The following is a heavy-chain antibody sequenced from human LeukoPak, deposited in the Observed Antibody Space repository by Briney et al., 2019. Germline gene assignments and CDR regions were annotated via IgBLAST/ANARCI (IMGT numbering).Heavy chain of an antibody. CDR1: GLTFSSYA. D-gene: IGHD4-17*01. CDR3: AKVYGDGAYYFDY. CDR2: ISGSGDTT. J-gene: IGHJ4*02. V-gene: IGHV3-23*01. Sequence: GGSLRLSCAASGLTFSSYAMSWVRPAPGKGLEWVSTISGSGDTTYYADSVKGRFTISRDNSQNTLSLQMNSLTGEDTAVYDCAKVYGDGAYYFDYWGQGTLVTVSS.